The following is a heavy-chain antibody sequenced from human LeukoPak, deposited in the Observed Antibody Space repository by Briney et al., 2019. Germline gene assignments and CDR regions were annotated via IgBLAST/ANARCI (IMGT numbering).Heavy chain of an antibody. V-gene: IGHV3-7*01. Sequence: PGGSLRLSCTASEFTVSSYRMTWVRPAPGKGLEWVANIKQDGSEKHYVDSVKGRFTISRDNAKNSLFLQMNSLRAEDTAVYYCARVSNSYYTSFAHWGQGTLVTVSS. CDR1: EFTVSSYR. CDR2: IKQDGSEK. CDR3: ARVSNSYYTSFAH. D-gene: IGHD3-22*01. J-gene: IGHJ4*02.